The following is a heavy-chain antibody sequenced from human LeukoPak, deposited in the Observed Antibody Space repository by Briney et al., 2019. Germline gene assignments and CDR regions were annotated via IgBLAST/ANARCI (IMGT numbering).Heavy chain of an antibody. CDR2: IYYSGST. J-gene: IGHJ5*02. V-gene: IGHV4-30-4*01. CDR3: ARDIVVVPAALGGFDP. Sequence: SETLSLTCTVSGGSISSGDYYWSWIRQPPGKGLEWIGYIYYSGSTYYNPSLKSQVTISVDTSKNQFSLKLSSVTAADTAVYYCARDIVVVPAALGGFDPWGQGTLVTVSS. D-gene: IGHD2-2*01. CDR1: GGSISSGDYY.